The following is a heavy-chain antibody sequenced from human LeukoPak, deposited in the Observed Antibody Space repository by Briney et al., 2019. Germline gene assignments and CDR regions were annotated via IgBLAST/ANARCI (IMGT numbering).Heavy chain of an antibody. CDR1: GYTFTSYD. V-gene: IGHV1-8*01. CDR2: MNPNSGNT. CDR3: ATGPVPDYYYYYGMDV. D-gene: IGHD2-2*01. J-gene: IGHJ6*02. Sequence: ASVKVSCKASGYTFTSYDINWVRQATGQGLEWMGWMNPNSGNTGYAQKFQGRVTMTRNTSISTAYMELSSLRSEDTAVYYCATGPVPDYYYYYGMDVWGQGTTVTVS.